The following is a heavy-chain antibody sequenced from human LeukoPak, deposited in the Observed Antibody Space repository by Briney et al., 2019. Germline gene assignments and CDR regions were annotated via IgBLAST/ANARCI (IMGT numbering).Heavy chain of an antibody. D-gene: IGHD3-16*01. Sequence: SQTLSLTCTVSGDSISSYYWSWIRQSPGKGLEWIGYISYSGSTNYNPSLKSRVTISVDTSKNQFSLQLSSVTAADTAVYYCARVGRGDHTWGSYYFDHWGQGTLVTVSS. CDR2: ISYSGST. CDR3: ARVGRGDHTWGSYYFDH. CDR1: GDSISSYY. J-gene: IGHJ4*02. V-gene: IGHV4-59*01.